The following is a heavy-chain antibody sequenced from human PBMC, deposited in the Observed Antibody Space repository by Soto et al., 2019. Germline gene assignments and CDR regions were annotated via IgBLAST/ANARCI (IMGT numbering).Heavy chain of an antibody. CDR1: GGSISSYY. Sequence: SETLSLTCTVSGGSISSYYWSWIRQPPGKGLEWIGYIYYSGSTNYNPSLKSRVTISVDTSKNQFSLKLSSVTAADTAVYYCARHLGGGYSGYDTYYGMDVWGKGTTVTVS. CDR3: ARHLGGGYSGYDTYYGMDV. J-gene: IGHJ6*04. D-gene: IGHD5-12*01. V-gene: IGHV4-59*08. CDR2: IYYSGST.